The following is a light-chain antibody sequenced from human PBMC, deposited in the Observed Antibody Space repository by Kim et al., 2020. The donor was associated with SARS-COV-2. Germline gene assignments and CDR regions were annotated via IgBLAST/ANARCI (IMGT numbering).Light chain of an antibody. Sequence: PGQRVTLSCGASQSVRSNYLGWYQQKPGLAPRLLIYDASNRATGIPDRFNGDGSGTNFTLTITRLEPEDFAVYYCQQYGGSPLITFGQGTRLEIK. J-gene: IGKJ5*01. CDR3: QQYGGSPLIT. V-gene: IGKV3D-20*01. CDR2: DAS. CDR1: QSVRSNY.